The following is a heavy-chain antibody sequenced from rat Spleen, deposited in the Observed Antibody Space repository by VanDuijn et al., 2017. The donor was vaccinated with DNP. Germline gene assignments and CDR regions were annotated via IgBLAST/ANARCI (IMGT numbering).Heavy chain of an antibody. Sequence: EVQLVESGGDLVQPGRSLKLSCAASGFTFSDYYMAWVRQAPKRGLEWVASIGYKGSGIYYGDSVRGRFTFSRDNVEGTLYLQMDSLRSEDTATYYCTTGSAAAYYWGQGVMVTVSS. V-gene: IGHV5-22*01. CDR1: GFTFSDYY. D-gene: IGHD1-2*01. CDR3: TTGSAAAYY. J-gene: IGHJ2*01. CDR2: IGYKGSGI.